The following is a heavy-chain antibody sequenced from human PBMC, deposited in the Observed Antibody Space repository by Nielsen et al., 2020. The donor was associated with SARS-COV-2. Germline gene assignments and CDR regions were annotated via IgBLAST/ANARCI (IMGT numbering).Heavy chain of an antibody. D-gene: IGHD2-2*01. J-gene: IGHJ4*02. V-gene: IGHV3-30-3*01. CDR1: GFTFSSYA. Sequence: GESLKISCAASGFTFSSYATHWVRQAPGKGLEWVAVISYDGSNKYYADSVKGRFTISRDNSKNALYLQMNSLRAEDTAVYYCARDGHCSSTSCYDYWGQGTLVTVSS. CDR2: ISYDGSNK. CDR3: ARDGHCSSTSCYDY.